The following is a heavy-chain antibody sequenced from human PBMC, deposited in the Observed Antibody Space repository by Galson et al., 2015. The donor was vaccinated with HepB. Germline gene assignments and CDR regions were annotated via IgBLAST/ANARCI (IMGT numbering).Heavy chain of an antibody. CDR1: GFTFSSYA. D-gene: IGHD4-17*01. CDR2: ISYDGSNK. Sequence: SLRLSCAASGFTFSSYAMHWVRQAPGKGLEWVAVISYDGSNKYYADSVKGRFTISRDNSKNTLYLQMNSLRAEDTAVYYCARVRYGDAFDYWGQGTLVAVSS. V-gene: IGHV3-30*04. J-gene: IGHJ4*02. CDR3: ARVRYGDAFDY.